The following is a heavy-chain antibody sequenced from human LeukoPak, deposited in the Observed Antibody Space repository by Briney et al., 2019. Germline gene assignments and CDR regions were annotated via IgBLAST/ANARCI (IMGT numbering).Heavy chain of an antibody. D-gene: IGHD2-2*02. CDR1: GFTFSTYA. J-gene: IGHJ6*04. Sequence: GGSLRLSCAASGFTFSTYAMSWVRQAPGKGLEWVSSISGSSGSTYYADSVKGRFTISRDNSENTLYLQMNSLRDEDTAVYHCAKLLWCSSSSCYRAYGMDVWGKGTTATVSS. V-gene: IGHV3-23*01. CDR3: AKLLWCSSSSCYRAYGMDV. CDR2: ISGSSGST.